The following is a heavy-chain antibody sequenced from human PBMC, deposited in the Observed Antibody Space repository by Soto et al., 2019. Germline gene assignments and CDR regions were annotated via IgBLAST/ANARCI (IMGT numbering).Heavy chain of an antibody. CDR3: ARDSADDGYYYYGMDV. Sequence: GASVKVSCKASGYTFTSYGISWVRQAPGQGLEWMGWISAYNGNTNYAQKLQGRVTMTTDTSTSTAYMELRSLRSDDTAVYYCARDSADDGYYYYGMDVWGQGTTVTVSS. CDR2: ISAYNGNT. CDR1: GYTFTSYG. V-gene: IGHV1-18*01. D-gene: IGHD3-10*01. J-gene: IGHJ6*02.